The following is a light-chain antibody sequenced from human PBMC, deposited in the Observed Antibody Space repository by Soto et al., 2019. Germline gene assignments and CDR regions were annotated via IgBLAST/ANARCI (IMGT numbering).Light chain of an antibody. J-gene: IGKJ2*01. Sequence: EIVLTQSPATLSLSPEERATLSCRASQSVSSYLAWYQQKPGQAPRLLIYDASNRATGIPARFSGSGSGTDFTLTISRLEPEDFAVYYCQQRSNWPPAFGQGTKLEIK. CDR1: QSVSSY. CDR2: DAS. CDR3: QQRSNWPPA. V-gene: IGKV3-11*01.